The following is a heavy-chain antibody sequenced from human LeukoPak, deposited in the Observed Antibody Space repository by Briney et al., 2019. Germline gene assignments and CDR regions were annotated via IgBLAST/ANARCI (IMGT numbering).Heavy chain of an antibody. V-gene: IGHV4-38-2*02. J-gene: IGHJ4*02. CDR3: AREPKDYDYGDLFDY. CDR2: IYHSGST. D-gene: IGHD4-17*01. Sequence: PSETLSLTCAVSGYSISSGYYWGWIRQPPGKGLEWIGSIYHSGSTYYNPSLKSRVTISVDTSKNQFSLKLSSVTAADTAVYYCAREPKDYDYGDLFDYWGQGTLVTVSS. CDR1: GYSISSGYY.